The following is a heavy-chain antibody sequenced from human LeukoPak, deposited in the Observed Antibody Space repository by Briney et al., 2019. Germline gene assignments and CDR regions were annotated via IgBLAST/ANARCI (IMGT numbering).Heavy chain of an antibody. J-gene: IGHJ6*03. V-gene: IGHV1-2*06. CDR3: ARNPPTATVPYYYYYMDV. CDR2: INPNSGGT. Sequence: ASVKVSCKASGYTFTSYDINWVRQAPGQGLEWMGRINPNSGGTNYAQKFQGRVTMTRDTSISTAYMELSRLRSDDTAVYYCARNPPTATVPYYYYYMDVWGKGTTVTVSS. D-gene: IGHD2-21*02. CDR1: GYTFTSYD.